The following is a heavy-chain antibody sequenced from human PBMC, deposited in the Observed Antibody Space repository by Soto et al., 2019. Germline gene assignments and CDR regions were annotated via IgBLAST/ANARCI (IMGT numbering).Heavy chain of an antibody. Sequence: SETLSLTCTVSGGSINTFCWSWVRQPAGKGLEWIGRIFSSGSTSFNPSLESRVAMSVDTSKNHFSLNLSSVTAADMAVYYCAREGSYSAYNFAHGIQLWSFDFWGQGALVTVSS. CDR2: IFSSGST. CDR3: AREGSYSAYNFAHGIQLWSFDF. D-gene: IGHD5-12*01. V-gene: IGHV4-4*07. CDR1: GGSINTFC. J-gene: IGHJ4*02.